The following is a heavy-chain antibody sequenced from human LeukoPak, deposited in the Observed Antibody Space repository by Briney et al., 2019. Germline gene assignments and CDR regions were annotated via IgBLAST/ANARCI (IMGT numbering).Heavy chain of an antibody. CDR1: GFTFSSYA. D-gene: IGHD2-2*01. Sequence: GGSLRLSCAASGFTFSSYAMSWVRQAPGKGLEWVSSISSSSSYIYYADSVKGRFTISRDNAKNSLYLQMNSLRAEDTAVYYCARQDIVVVPATNYYYYMDVWGKGTTVTVSS. V-gene: IGHV3-21*01. CDR2: ISSSSSYI. J-gene: IGHJ6*03. CDR3: ARQDIVVVPATNYYYYMDV.